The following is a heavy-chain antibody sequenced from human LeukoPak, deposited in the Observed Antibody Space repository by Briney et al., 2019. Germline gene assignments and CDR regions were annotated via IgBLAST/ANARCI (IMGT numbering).Heavy chain of an antibody. CDR3: AMGSPDPLPRVEVPDAFDI. V-gene: IGHV5-51*01. D-gene: IGHD2-2*01. CDR1: GYSFTSYW. J-gene: IGHJ3*02. Sequence: GESLKISCKGSGYSFTSYWIGWVRQMPGKGLEWMGIIYPGDSDTRYSPSFQGQVTISADKSISTAYLQWSSLKASDTAMYYCAMGSPDPLPRVEVPDAFDIWGQGTMVTVSS. CDR2: IYPGDSDT.